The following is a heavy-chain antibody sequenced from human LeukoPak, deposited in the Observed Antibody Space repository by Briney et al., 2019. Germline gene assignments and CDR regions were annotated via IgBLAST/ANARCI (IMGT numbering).Heavy chain of an antibody. J-gene: IGHJ2*01. CDR3: ATIVVVPAASWYFDL. Sequence: PSETLSLTCTVSGGSISSSSYYWGWIRQPPGKGLEWIGSIYYSGSTYYNPSLKSRVTISVDTSKNQFSLELSSVTAADTAVYYCATIVVVPAASWYFDLWGRGTLVTVSS. CDR2: IYYSGST. V-gene: IGHV4-39*01. D-gene: IGHD2-2*01. CDR1: GGSISSSSYY.